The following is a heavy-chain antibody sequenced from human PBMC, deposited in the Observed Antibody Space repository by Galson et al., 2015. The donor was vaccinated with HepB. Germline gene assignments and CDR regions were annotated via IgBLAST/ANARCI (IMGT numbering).Heavy chain of an antibody. V-gene: IGHV1-3*01. Sequence: SVKVSCKASGYTFTSYAMHWVRQAHGQRLEWMGWINAGNGNTKYSQKFQGRVTITRDTSASTAYMELSSLRSEDTAVYYCARKGIAAADIDAFDIWGQGTMVTVSS. CDR2: INAGNGNT. J-gene: IGHJ3*02. CDR3: ARKGIAAADIDAFDI. D-gene: IGHD6-13*01. CDR1: GYTFTSYA.